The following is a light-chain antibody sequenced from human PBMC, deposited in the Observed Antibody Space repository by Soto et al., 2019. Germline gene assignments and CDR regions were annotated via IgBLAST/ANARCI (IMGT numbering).Light chain of an antibody. J-gene: IGLJ2*01. Sequence: QSVLTQPPSVSEAPGQRVTISCTGRSSNIVAGYDVHWYQQLPGTAPKLLIYGNSNRPSGVPDRFSGSKSGTSASLAITGLQADDEADYYCQSYDSSVSKVVFGGGTKLTVL. CDR2: GNS. V-gene: IGLV1-40*01. CDR3: QSYDSSVSKVV. CDR1: SSNIVAGYD.